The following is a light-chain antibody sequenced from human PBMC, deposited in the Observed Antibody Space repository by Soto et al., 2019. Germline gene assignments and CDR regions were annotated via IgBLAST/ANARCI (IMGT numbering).Light chain of an antibody. V-gene: IGKV1-39*01. CDR3: QQSYSTPWA. Sequence: DIQMTQSPSSLSASVGDRVTITCRASQSISSYLNWYQQKPGKAPKLLIYAASSLQSGLPSRFSGSGSGTEFTRTISSLQPEDFATYYGQQSYSTPWAFGQGTRLESK. J-gene: IGKJ5*01. CDR1: QSISSY. CDR2: AAS.